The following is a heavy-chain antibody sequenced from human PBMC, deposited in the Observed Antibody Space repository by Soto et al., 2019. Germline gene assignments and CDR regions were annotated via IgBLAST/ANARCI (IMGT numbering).Heavy chain of an antibody. CDR1: GFTFINYA. CDR2: VGGSGDST. D-gene: IGHD2-15*01. CDR3: AKSPLGYCSGGSCYPPHYFDY. V-gene: IGHV3-23*01. J-gene: IGHJ4*02. Sequence: EVQLLYSGGGLVQPGGARRLSCAASGFTFINYAMSWVRQAPGKRLEWVSGVGGSGDSTYYADSVKGRFTISRDNSKDTLYLQMNSLRAEDTAVYYCAKSPLGYCSGGSCYPPHYFDYWGQGTLVTVSS.